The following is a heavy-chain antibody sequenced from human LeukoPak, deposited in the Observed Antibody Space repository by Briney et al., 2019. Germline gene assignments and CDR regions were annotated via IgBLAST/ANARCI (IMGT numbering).Heavy chain of an antibody. CDR2: IYYSGST. V-gene: IGHV4-61*01. CDR3: ARVQVQYYYDSSGYSMDY. D-gene: IGHD3-22*01. J-gene: IGHJ4*02. Sequence: SETLSLTCTASGGSVSSDSYYWSWTRQPPGKGLEGIGYIYYSGSTNYNPSLKSRVTISVDTSKNQFSLKLSPVTAADTAVYYCARVQVQYYYDSSGYSMDYWGQGTLVTVSS. CDR1: GGSVSSDSYY.